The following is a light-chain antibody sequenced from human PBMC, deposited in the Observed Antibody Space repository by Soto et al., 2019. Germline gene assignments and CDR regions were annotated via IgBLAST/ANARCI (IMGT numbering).Light chain of an antibody. V-gene: IGKV1-9*01. Sequence: IQLTQSPSSLSASVGDRVTITCRASQGLNTNLAWYQQKPGKAPNLLIYGASTLQKGVPSRFSGNGSGTVFTLTISSLQPEDLATYYCQQSNKYFTFGPGTKVDIK. CDR1: QGLNTN. J-gene: IGKJ3*01. CDR3: QQSNKYFT. CDR2: GAS.